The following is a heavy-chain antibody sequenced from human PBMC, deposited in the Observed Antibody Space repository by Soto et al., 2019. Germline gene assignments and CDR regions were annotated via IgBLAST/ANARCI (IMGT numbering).Heavy chain of an antibody. CDR1: GGSVSSGSYY. CDR2: IYYSGST. Sequence: PSETLSLTCTVSGGSVSSGSYYWSWIRQPPGKGLEWIGYIYYSGSTNYNPSLKSRVTISVDTSKNQFSLKLSSVTAADTAVYYCARVQNYGGHFDYWGQGTLVTVSS. J-gene: IGHJ4*02. D-gene: IGHD4-17*01. V-gene: IGHV4-61*01. CDR3: ARVQNYGGHFDY.